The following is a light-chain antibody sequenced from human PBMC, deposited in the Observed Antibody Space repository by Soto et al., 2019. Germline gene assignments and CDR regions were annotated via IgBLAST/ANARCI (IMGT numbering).Light chain of an antibody. J-gene: IGKJ5*01. CDR3: QQFNSYPFT. Sequence: AIQLTQSPSSLSASVGDRVSITCRASQGISSALAWYQHKPGKPPKILIYDASSLQSGVPSRFSGSESGTECTLTISSLQPEDFATYYCQQFNSYPFTFGQGTRLEIK. CDR2: DAS. CDR1: QGISSA. V-gene: IGKV1-13*02.